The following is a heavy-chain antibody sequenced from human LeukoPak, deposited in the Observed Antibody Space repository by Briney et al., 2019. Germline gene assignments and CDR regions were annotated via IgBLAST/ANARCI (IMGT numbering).Heavy chain of an antibody. J-gene: IGHJ4*02. V-gene: IGHV4-39*01. CDR1: GASFSSSTYY. CDR2: IYYSGST. Sequence: SETLSLTCTVSGASFSSSTYYWGWIRQPPGKGLEWIGSIYYSGSTYYNPSLKSRVTMSVDTSKNQFSLKLSAVTAADTAVYYCARHAGGIAAAGTRPFDYWGQGTLVTVSS. CDR3: ARHAGGIAAAGTRPFDY. D-gene: IGHD6-13*01.